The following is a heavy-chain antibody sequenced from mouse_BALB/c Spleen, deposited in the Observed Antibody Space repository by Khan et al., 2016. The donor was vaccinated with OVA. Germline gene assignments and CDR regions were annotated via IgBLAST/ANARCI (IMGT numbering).Heavy chain of an antibody. V-gene: IGHV1-4*01. D-gene: IGHD2-14*01. CDR3: AREGAYYRSDGWFAY. CDR2: INPSSGYT. CDR1: GYTFTSYT. J-gene: IGHJ3*01. Sequence: QMQLEESGAELARPGASVKMSCKASGYTFTSYTMHWVKQRPGQGLEWIGYINPSSGYTNYNQTFKDKATLTADKSSTTAYMQLSSLTSEDSAVYYCAREGAYYRSDGWFAYWGQGTLVTVSA.